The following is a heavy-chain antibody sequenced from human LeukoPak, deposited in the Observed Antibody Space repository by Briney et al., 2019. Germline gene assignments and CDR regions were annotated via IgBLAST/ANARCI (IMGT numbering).Heavy chain of an antibody. D-gene: IGHD3-3*01. CDR3: TTASYDFWSGYFDY. CDR1: GFTASSNY. J-gene: IGHJ4*02. CDR2: IKSKTDGGTT. V-gene: IGHV3-15*01. Sequence: GGSLRLSCAASGFTASSNYMSWVRQAPGKGLEWVGRIKSKTDGGTTDYAAPVKGRFTISRDDSKNTLYLQMNSLKTEDTAVYYCTTASYDFWSGYFDYWGQGTLVTVSS.